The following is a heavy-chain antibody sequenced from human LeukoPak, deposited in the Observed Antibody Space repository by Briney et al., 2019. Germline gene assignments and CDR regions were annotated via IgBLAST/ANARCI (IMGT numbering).Heavy chain of an antibody. CDR1: GFTFDDYA. CDR3: AAPQRYSSSWYMDY. CDR2: ISWNSGSI. D-gene: IGHD6-13*01. V-gene: IGHV3-9*01. Sequence: GGSLRLSCAASGFTFDDYAMHWVRQAPGKGLEWVSGISWNSGSIGYADSVKGRFTISRDNSKNTLYLQMNSLRAEDTAVYYCAAPQRYSSSWYMDYWGQGTLVTVSS. J-gene: IGHJ4*02.